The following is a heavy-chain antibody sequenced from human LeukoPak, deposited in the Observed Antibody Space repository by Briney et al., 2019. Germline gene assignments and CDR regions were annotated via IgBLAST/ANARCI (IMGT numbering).Heavy chain of an antibody. V-gene: IGHV1-46*01. CDR1: GYTFTSYY. J-gene: IGHJ6*02. CDR2: INPSGGST. Sequence: ASVKVSCKASGYTFTSYYMHWVRLAPGQGLEWMGIINPSGGSTSYAQKFQGRVTMTRDTSTSTVYMELSSLRSEDTAVYYCARAGPSYYYYYGMDVWGQGTTVTVSS. CDR3: ARAGPSYYYYYGMDV.